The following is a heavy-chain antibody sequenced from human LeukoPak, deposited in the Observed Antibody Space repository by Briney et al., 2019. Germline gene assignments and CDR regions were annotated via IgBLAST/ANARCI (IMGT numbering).Heavy chain of an antibody. CDR2: IVHSGST. CDR3: ARAYSRSFRYLDY. CDR1: GGSFSNYY. Sequence: SQTLSLTCAVYGGSFSNYYWSWIRQPPGKGLEWIGEIVHSGSTDYNPSLKSRLTISVDTSKNQFSLELTSVTAADTALYYCARAYSRSFRYLDYWGQGTLVTVSS. D-gene: IGHD6-13*01. J-gene: IGHJ4*02. V-gene: IGHV4-34*12.